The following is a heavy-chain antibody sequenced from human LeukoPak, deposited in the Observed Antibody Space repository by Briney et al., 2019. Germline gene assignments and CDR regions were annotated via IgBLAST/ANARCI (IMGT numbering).Heavy chain of an antibody. J-gene: IGHJ4*02. Sequence: ASVKVSCKASGYTFTSYGISWVRQAPGQGLEWMGWISAYNGNTNYAQKLQGRVTMTTDTSTSTAYMELRSLRSDDTAVYYCARGYYDTLTGYYPLDYWGQGTLVTVSS. CDR3: ARGYYDTLTGYYPLDY. V-gene: IGHV1-18*01. CDR1: GYTFTSYG. CDR2: ISAYNGNT. D-gene: IGHD3-9*01.